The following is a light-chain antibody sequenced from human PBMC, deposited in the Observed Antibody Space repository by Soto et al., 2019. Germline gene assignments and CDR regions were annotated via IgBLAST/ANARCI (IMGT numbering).Light chain of an antibody. V-gene: IGKV3-20*01. CDR2: GAS. Sequence: EIVVTQSPGSLSLSPGERATLSCRASQSVDSSFFAWYQQKPGQAPRLLIYGASNRATGIPDRFSGSGSGTDFTITISRLEPEDFAVYYCQQYVSSVTFGQGNKVEIK. J-gene: IGKJ1*01. CDR1: QSVDSSF. CDR3: QQYVSSVT.